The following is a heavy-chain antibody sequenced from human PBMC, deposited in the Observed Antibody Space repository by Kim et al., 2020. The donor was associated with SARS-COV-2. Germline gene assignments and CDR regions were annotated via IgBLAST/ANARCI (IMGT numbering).Heavy chain of an antibody. CDR1: GGSITSINW. J-gene: IGHJ5*02. CDR3: AGESFDP. Sequence: SETLSLTCTVSGGSITSINWWSWVRQSPGKGLEWIGEIYPGGSTNYNPSLKSRVSMSLDRSKNKFSLSLTSVTAADTAVYYCAGESFDPWGQGTLVTVSS. V-gene: IGHV4-4*02. CDR2: IYPGGST.